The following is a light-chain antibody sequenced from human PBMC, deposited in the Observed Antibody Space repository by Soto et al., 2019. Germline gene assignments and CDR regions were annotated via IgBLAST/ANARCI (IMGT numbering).Light chain of an antibody. CDR3: QQYGRSPLT. CDR1: QSVSSSY. V-gene: IGKV3D-20*01. CDR2: DTS. J-gene: IGKJ4*01. Sequence: EIVLTQSPATLSLSPGERATLSCGASQSVSSSYLAWYQQKPGLAPRLLMYDTSSRATGIPDRFSGSGSGTDFTLTISRLEPEDFAVYSCQQYGRSPLTFGGGTKV.